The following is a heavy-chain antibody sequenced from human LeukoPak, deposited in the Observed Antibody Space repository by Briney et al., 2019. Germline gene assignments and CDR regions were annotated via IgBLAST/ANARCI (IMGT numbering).Heavy chain of an antibody. Sequence: SETLSLTCAVYGGSFSGYYWNWIRQPPGKGLEWIGEINHSGSSNYNPSLKSRVTISVDTSKNQFSLKLSSVTAADTALYYCARVGCSSTTCRRGYYYGMDVWGKGTTVTVSS. CDR2: INHSGSS. CDR3: ARVGCSSTTCRRGYYYGMDV. D-gene: IGHD2-2*01. J-gene: IGHJ6*04. V-gene: IGHV4-34*01. CDR1: GGSFSGYY.